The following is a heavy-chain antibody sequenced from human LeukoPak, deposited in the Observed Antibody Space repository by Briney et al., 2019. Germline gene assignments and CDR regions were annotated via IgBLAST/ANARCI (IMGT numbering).Heavy chain of an antibody. J-gene: IGHJ3*02. CDR3: ASFHSSGYSSSWYPKGYAFDI. V-gene: IGHV1-2*02. D-gene: IGHD6-13*01. Sequence: ASVKVSSKASGYTFTGYYMHWVRQAPGQGLEWMGWINPTSGGKNYAQKFQGRITMTRDTSISTAYMELSRLRSDDTAVYYCASFHSSGYSSSWYPKGYAFDIWGQGTMVTVSS. CDR1: GYTFTGYY. CDR2: INPTSGGK.